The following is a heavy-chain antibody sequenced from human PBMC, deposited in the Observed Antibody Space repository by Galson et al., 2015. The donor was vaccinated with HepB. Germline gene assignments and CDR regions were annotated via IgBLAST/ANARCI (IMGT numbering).Heavy chain of an antibody. CDR2: INTNTGNP. D-gene: IGHD3-16*02. J-gene: IGHJ4*02. V-gene: IGHV7-4-1*02. CDR3: ARGGRRIWGSYRTTSTFDY. CDR1: GYTFTNYA. Sequence: SVKVSCKASGYTFTNYAIDWVRQAPGQRLEWLGWINTNTGNPTYAQGFTGRFVFSLDTSVSTAYLQISSLKADDTAVYYCARGGRRIWGSYRTTSTFDYWGQGSLVTVSS.